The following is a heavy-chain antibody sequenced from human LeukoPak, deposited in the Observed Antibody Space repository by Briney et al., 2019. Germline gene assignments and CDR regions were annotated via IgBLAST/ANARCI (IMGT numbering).Heavy chain of an antibody. J-gene: IGHJ4*02. CDR2: INHSGST. CDR1: GGSFSGYY. V-gene: IGHV4-34*01. D-gene: IGHD2-15*01. CDR3: VRGHCSGGSCHWGYYFDY. Sequence: SETLSLTCAVYGGSFSGYYWSWIRQPPGKGLEWIGEINHSGSTNYNPSLKSRVTISVDTSKNQFSLKLSSVTAADTAVYYCVRGHCSGGSCHWGYYFDYWGQGTLVTVSS.